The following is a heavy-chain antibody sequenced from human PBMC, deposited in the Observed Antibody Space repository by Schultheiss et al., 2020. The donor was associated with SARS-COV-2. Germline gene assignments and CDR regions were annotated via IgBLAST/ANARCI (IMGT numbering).Heavy chain of an antibody. CDR2: IYYSGST. V-gene: IGHV4-30-4*08. CDR1: GGSISSGGYY. J-gene: IGHJ6*02. Sequence: SQTLSLTCTVSGGSISSGGYYWSWIRQPPGKGLEWIGYIYYSGSTYYNPSLKSRVTISVDTSKNQFSLKLSSVTAADTAVYYCARHSTTYGSGSYYPMDVWGQGTTVTVSS. CDR3: ARHSTTYGSGSYYPMDV. D-gene: IGHD3-10*01.